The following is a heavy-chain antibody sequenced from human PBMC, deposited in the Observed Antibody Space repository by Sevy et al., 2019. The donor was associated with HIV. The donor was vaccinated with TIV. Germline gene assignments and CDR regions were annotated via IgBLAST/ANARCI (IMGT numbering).Heavy chain of an antibody. J-gene: IGHJ4*02. CDR3: ARSNDYVWGSYRCFDY. CDR1: GYSFTSYW. D-gene: IGHD3-16*02. CDR2: IYPGDSDT. V-gene: IGHV5-51*01. Sequence: GESLKISCKGSGYSFTSYWIGWVRQMPGKGLEWMGIIYPGDSDTRYSPSFQGQVTISADKSISTAYLQWSSLKASDTAMYYCARSNDYVWGSYRCFDYWGQGTLVTVSS.